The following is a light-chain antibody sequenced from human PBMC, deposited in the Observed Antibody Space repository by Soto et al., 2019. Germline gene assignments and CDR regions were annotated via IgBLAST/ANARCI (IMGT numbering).Light chain of an antibody. J-gene: IGLJ1*01. CDR3: SSCTSSGTRV. V-gene: IGLV2-14*03. CDR1: SSDVGGYNY. CDR2: DFN. Sequence: QSALTQPASVSGSPGQSITISCTGTSSDVGGYNYVSWYQQHPGKAPRLMIYDFNSRPSGVSNRFSGSKSGNTASLTISGLQAEDEADYYCSSCTSSGTRVFGAGTKLTVL.